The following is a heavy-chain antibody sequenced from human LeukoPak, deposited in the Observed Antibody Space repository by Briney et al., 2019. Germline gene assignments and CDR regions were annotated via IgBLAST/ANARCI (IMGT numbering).Heavy chain of an antibody. CDR1: GASISTEGYY. J-gene: IGHJ6*02. Sequence: SETLSLTCTVSGASISTEGYYWSWIRQPPGKGLEWIGYIYYSGSTNYNPSLKSRVTISVDTSKNQFSLKLSSVTAADTAVYYCARDASYYGMDVWGQGTTVTVSS. CDR3: ARDASYYGMDV. V-gene: IGHV4-61*08. CDR2: IYYSGST.